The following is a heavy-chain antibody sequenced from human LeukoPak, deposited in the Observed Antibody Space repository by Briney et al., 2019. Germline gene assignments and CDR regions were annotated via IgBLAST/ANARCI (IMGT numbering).Heavy chain of an antibody. D-gene: IGHD4-17*01. Sequence: PSETLSLTCTVSGGSISSYYWSWIRQPLGKGLEWIGYIYYSGSTNYNPSLKSRVTISVDTSKNQFSLKLSSVTAADTAVYYCARTRDYGDYYRLDYWGQGTLVTVSS. CDR3: ARTRDYGDYYRLDY. CDR1: GGSISSYY. CDR2: IYYSGST. J-gene: IGHJ4*02. V-gene: IGHV4-59*01.